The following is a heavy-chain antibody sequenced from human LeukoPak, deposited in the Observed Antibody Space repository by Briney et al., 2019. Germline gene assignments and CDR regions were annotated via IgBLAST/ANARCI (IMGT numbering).Heavy chain of an antibody. CDR1: GFTFGKYW. CDR2: IWNDGSNK. D-gene: IGHD2-2*01. CDR3: ARDYCSSTSCLFDY. Sequence: GGSLRLSCVASGFTFGKYWMSWVRQAPGKGLEWVAVIWNDGSNKYYADSVKGRFTISRDNSKNTLYLQMNSLRAEDTAVYYCARDYCSSTSCLFDYWGQGTLVTVSS. J-gene: IGHJ4*02. V-gene: IGHV3-33*07.